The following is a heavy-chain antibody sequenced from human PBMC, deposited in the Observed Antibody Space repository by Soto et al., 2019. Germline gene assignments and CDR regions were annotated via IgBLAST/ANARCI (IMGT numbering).Heavy chain of an antibody. J-gene: IGHJ4*02. V-gene: IGHV4-31*03. CDR1: CGSISSCGYY. Sequence: SETLSLTCTVSCGSISSCGYYWSWIRQHPGKGLEWIGYIYYSGSTYYNPSLKSRVTISVDTSKNQFSLKLSSVTAADTAVYYCASSDYGGNLEYYFVYWGQGTLVTVSS. D-gene: IGHD4-17*01. CDR3: ASSDYGGNLEYYFVY. CDR2: IYYSGST.